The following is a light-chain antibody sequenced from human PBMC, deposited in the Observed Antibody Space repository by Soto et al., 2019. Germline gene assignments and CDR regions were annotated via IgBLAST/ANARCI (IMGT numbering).Light chain of an antibody. Sequence: DSVMTQSKDYLAVSLGERATINCKSSQSVLYSSNNKNYLAWYQQKPGQPPKLLIYWASTRESGVPDRFSGSGSGTDFTLTISSLQAEDVAVYYCQQYYSTPIPFGQGGLLEVK. CDR3: QQYYSTPIP. V-gene: IGKV4-1*01. CDR2: WAS. J-gene: IGKJ5*01. CDR1: QSVLYSSNNKNY.